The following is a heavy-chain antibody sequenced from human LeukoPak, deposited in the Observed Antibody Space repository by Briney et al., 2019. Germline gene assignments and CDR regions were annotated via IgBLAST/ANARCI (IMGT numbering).Heavy chain of an antibody. V-gene: IGHV4-30-4*08. Sequence: NPSQTLSLTCTVSGGSISSGDYYWRWIRQPPGKGLEWIVYIYYSGTTYYNPSLKSRITISLDTSKTPFSLKLRSVTAPATALYFCARQKRNSSGWYGDCWGQGTLVTVSS. CDR3: ARQKRNSSGWYGDC. D-gene: IGHD6-19*01. J-gene: IGHJ4*02. CDR1: GGSISSGDYY. CDR2: IYYSGTT.